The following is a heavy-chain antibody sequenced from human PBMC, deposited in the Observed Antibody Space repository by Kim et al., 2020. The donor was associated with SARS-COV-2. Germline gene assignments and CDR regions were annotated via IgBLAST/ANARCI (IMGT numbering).Heavy chain of an antibody. Sequence: GGSLRLSCAASGFTFSSYAMSWVRQAPGKGLEWVSAISGSGGSTYYADSVKGRFTISRDNSKNTLYLQMNSLRAEDTAVYYCAKFRSGIQLWLGGLDAFDIWGQGTMVTVSS. CDR1: GFTFSSYA. J-gene: IGHJ3*02. CDR3: AKFRSGIQLWLGGLDAFDI. D-gene: IGHD5-18*01. CDR2: ISGSGGST. V-gene: IGHV3-23*01.